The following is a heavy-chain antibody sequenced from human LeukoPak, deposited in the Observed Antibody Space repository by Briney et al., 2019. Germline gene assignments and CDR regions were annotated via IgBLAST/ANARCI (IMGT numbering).Heavy chain of an antibody. D-gene: IGHD7-27*01. CDR1: GGSISSSSYY. CDR3: ARHYRKLGLHWFDP. J-gene: IGHJ5*02. Sequence: PSETLSLTCTVSGGSISSSSYYWGWIRQPPGKGLEWIGSIYYSGSTYYNPSLKSRVTISVDTSKNQFSLKLSSVTAADTAVYYCARHYRKLGLHWFDPWGQGTLVTASS. V-gene: IGHV4-39*01. CDR2: IYYSGST.